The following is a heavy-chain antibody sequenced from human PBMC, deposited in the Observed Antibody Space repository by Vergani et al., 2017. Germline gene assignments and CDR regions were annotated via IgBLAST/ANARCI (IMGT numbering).Heavy chain of an antibody. Sequence: QVQLVQSGAEVKKPGSSVKVSCKASGGTFSSYAISWVRQAPGQGLEWMGGIIPIFGTANYAQKFQGRVTITADESTSTAYMELSSLRSEDTAVYYCASRAGSSGWVGDYDDGMDVWGQGTTVTVSS. D-gene: IGHD6-19*01. CDR1: GGTFSSYA. CDR3: ASRAGSSGWVGDYDDGMDV. CDR2: IIPIFGTA. V-gene: IGHV1-69*12. J-gene: IGHJ6*02.